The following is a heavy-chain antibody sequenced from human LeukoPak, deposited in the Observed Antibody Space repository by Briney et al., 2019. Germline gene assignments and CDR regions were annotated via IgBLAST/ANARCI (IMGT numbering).Heavy chain of an antibody. D-gene: IGHD3-22*01. CDR3: ARADDSSGYFLYYFDY. Sequence: SQTLSLTCTVSGASISSDTYYWSWIRQPPGKGLEWIGEINHSGSTNYNPSLKSRVTISVDTSKNQFSLKLSSVTAADTAVYYCARADDSSGYFLYYFDYWGQGTLVTVSS. J-gene: IGHJ4*02. CDR2: INHSGST. V-gene: IGHV4-39*07. CDR1: GASISSDTYY.